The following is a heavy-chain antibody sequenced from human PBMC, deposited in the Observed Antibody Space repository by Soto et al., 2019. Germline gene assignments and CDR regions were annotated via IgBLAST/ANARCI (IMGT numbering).Heavy chain of an antibody. CDR3: AHGFYRSRSYTDAFDF. V-gene: IGHV3-9*01. J-gene: IGHJ3*01. CDR2: IRWNSGSI. Sequence: GGSLRLSCAASGFTFDDYAMHWVRQAPGKGLERVSGIRWNSGSIGYADSVKGRFTISRDNAKKSLYRQRNSQRAEETGLYYSAHGFYRSRSYTDAFDFWGQATMVTVSS. CDR1: GFTFDDYA. D-gene: IGHD3-10*01.